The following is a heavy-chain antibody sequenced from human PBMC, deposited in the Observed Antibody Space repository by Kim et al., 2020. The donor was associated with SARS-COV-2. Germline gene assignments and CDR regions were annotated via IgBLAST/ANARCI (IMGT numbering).Heavy chain of an antibody. J-gene: IGHJ4*01. V-gene: IGHV3-30*18. Sequence: GGSLRLSCTASGFSFSDYGMHWVRQAPGKGLEWVAVISYDGSNKFYADSVRGRFTISRHNSKNTLYLQMNSLRAEDTAVYYCAKDPRPMYYDILSPDYWG. CDR1: GFSFSDYG. D-gene: IGHD3-9*01. CDR3: AKDPRPMYYDILSPDY. CDR2: ISYDGSNK.